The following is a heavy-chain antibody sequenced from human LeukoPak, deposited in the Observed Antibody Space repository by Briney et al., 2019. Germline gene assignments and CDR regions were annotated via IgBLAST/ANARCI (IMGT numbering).Heavy chain of an antibody. CDR2: ISGSGGGSGGST. D-gene: IGHD6-13*01. Sequence: PGGSLRLSCAASGFTFSSYAMSWVRQAPGKGLEWVSVSVISGSGGGSGGSTYYADSVKGRFTISRDDSNNTLYLQMNNLRVEDTALYYCAKHRSGIAASGSNYWGQGTLVSVSS. J-gene: IGHJ4*02. CDR3: AKHRSGIAASGSNY. CDR1: GFTFSSYA. V-gene: IGHV3-23*01.